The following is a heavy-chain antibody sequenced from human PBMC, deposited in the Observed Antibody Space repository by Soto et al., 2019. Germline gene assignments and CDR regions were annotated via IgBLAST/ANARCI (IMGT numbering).Heavy chain of an antibody. V-gene: IGHV4-39*01. CDR2: IYYRGNA. J-gene: IGHJ4*02. CDR3: ARLEGLATISYYFDF. Sequence: QLQLLESGPGLVKPSDTLSLPCSVSDDSINSDKYYWGWIRQPPGKGLEWIGSIYYRGNAYYNPSLQPRVTISLDKSKSQFSLKLNSVTAADSAVYFCARLEGLATISYYFDFWGPGALVTVSS. D-gene: IGHD3-9*01. CDR1: DDSINSDKYY.